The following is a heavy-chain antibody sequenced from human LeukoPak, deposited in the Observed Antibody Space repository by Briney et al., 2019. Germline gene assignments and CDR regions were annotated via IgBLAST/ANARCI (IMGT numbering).Heavy chain of an antibody. CDR1: GFIFSSYG. D-gene: IGHD4-17*01. Sequence: GGSLRLSCAASGFIFSSYGMHWVRQAPGKGLEWVAFIRYDGSKKYYADSVKGRFTISRDNSKNTLYLQMNSLRAEDTAVYYCARGSKSYGDYIRSRIHYFDNWGQGTLVTVS. J-gene: IGHJ4*02. V-gene: IGHV3-30*02. CDR2: IRYDGSKK. CDR3: ARGSKSYGDYIRSRIHYFDN.